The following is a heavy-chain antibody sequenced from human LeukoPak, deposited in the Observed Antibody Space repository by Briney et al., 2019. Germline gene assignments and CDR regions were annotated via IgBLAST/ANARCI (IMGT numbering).Heavy chain of an antibody. J-gene: IGHJ4*02. D-gene: IGHD5-12*01. CDR1: GFTFSSYG. CDR2: IWYDGSNK. V-gene: IGHV3-33*01. CDR3: ARDVGRYSGYADY. Sequence: PGGSLRLSCAASGFTFSSYGMHWVRQAPGKGLEWVAVIWYDGSNKYYADSAKGRFTISRDNPKNTLYLQMNSLRAEDTAVYYCARDVGRYSGYADYWGQGTLVTVSS.